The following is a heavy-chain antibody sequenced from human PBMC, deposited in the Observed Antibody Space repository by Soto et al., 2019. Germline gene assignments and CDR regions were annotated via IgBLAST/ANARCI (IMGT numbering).Heavy chain of an antibody. CDR3: ARDLWQYYDILTGYSNWFDP. V-gene: IGHV3-7*01. J-gene: IGHJ5*02. D-gene: IGHD3-9*01. CDR1: GFTFSSYW. Sequence: GGSLRLSCASSGFTFSSYWMIWVRQAPGKGLEWVANIKQDGSEKYYVDSVKGRFTISRDNAKNSLYLQMNSLRAEDTAVYYCARDLWQYYDILTGYSNWFDPWGQGTLVTVSS. CDR2: IKQDGSEK.